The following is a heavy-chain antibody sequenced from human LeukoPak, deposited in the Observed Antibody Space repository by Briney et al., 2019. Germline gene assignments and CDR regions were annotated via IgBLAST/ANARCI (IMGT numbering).Heavy chain of an antibody. Sequence: GGSLRLSCAASGFTFSSSWMSWVRQAPGKGLEWVANIKQDGSEKYYVDSVKGRFTISRDNAKSSLYLQMNSLRAEDTAVYYCARDFIIGFGELFYGMDVWGQGTTVTVSS. CDR3: ARDFIIGFGELFYGMDV. D-gene: IGHD3-10*01. CDR1: GFTFSSSW. J-gene: IGHJ6*02. CDR2: IKQDGSEK. V-gene: IGHV3-7*01.